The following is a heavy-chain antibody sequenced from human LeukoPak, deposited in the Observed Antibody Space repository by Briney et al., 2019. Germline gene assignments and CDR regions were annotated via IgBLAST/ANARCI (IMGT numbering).Heavy chain of an antibody. CDR2: IIGSGGST. CDR1: GFTFSSYA. J-gene: IGHJ4*02. D-gene: IGHD6-19*01. Sequence: GGSLRLSCAASGFTFSSYAMSWVRQAPGKGLEWVSAIIGSGGSTYYADSVKGRFTISRDNSKSTLYLQMNSLRAEDTAVYYCAKDPRSGWYMYYFDYWGQGTLVTVSP. CDR3: AKDPRSGWYMYYFDY. V-gene: IGHV3-23*01.